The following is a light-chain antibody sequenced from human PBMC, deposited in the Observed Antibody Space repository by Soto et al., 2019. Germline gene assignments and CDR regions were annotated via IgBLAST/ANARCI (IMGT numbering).Light chain of an antibody. CDR2: GAS. CDR3: QQYNNWPAGT. V-gene: IGKV3-15*01. J-gene: IGKJ1*01. CDR1: QSVSSN. Sequence: EIVMTQSPATLSVSPGERATLSCRASQSVSSNLAWYQQKPGQAPRLLIYGASTRATGIPARFSGSGSGTEFTLTISSRQSEHFAVYYCQQYNNWPAGTFGKGTKVEIK.